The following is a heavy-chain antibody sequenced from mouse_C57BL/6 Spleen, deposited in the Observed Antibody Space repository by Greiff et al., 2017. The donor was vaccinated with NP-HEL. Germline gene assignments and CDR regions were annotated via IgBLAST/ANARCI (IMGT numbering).Heavy chain of an antibody. CDR2: INPYNGGT. V-gene: IGHV1-19*01. D-gene: IGHD1-1*01. J-gene: IGHJ2*01. CDR3: ARKDYYGSNFDY. CDR1: GYTFTDYY. Sequence: VQLQQSGPVLVKPGASVKMSCKASGYTFTDYYMNWVKQSHGKSLEWIGVINPYNGGTSYNQKFKGKATLTVDKSSSTAYMELNSLTSEDSAVYYCARKDYYGSNFDYWGQGTTLTVSS.